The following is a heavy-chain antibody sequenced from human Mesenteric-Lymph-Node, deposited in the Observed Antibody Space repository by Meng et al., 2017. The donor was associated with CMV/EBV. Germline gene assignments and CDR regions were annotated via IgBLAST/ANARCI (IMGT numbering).Heavy chain of an antibody. Sequence: SETLSLTCTVSGGSISSSSYYWGWIRQPPGKGLEWIGSIYYSGSTYYNPSLKSRVTISVDTSKNQFSLKLSSVTAADTAVYYCAREDSYYAMDVWGQGTTVTVSS. CDR3: AREDSYYAMDV. V-gene: IGHV4-39*07. CDR2: IYYSGST. J-gene: IGHJ6*02. CDR1: GGSISSSSYY.